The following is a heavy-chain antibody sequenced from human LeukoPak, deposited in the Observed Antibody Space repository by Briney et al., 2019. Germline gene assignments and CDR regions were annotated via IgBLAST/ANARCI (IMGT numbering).Heavy chain of an antibody. V-gene: IGHV3-7*01. CDR3: ARDWEAGGAFDI. J-gene: IGHJ3*02. D-gene: IGHD1-26*01. CDR2: IKQDGSEK. Sequence: GGSLRLSCAASGFTFSSYSMNWVRQAPGKGLEWVANIKQDGSEKYYVDSVKGRFTISRDNAKNSLYLQMNSLRAEDTAVYYCARDWEAGGAFDIWGQGTMVTVSS. CDR1: GFTFSSYS.